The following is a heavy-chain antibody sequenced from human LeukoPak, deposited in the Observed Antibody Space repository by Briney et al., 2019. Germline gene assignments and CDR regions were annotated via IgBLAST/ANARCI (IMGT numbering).Heavy chain of an antibody. CDR3: AKDPVDATPIGY. D-gene: IGHD2-15*01. J-gene: IGHJ4*02. Sequence: GGSLRLSCAASGFTFSDYWMHWVRQVPGKGLVWVSYINPDGSDTNYADSVKGRFTISRDNAKNRLYLQMSGLRAEDTAVYYCAKDPVDATPIGYWGQGTLVTVSS. CDR1: GFTFSDYW. CDR2: INPDGSDT. V-gene: IGHV3-74*01.